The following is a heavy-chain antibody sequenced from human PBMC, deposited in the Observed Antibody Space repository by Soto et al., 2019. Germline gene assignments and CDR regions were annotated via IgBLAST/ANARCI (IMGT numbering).Heavy chain of an antibody. J-gene: IGHJ6*02. D-gene: IGHD2-8*01. CDR2: IYRGGST. CDR1: NYSISSGYF. Sequence: SETLSLTCVVSNYSISSGYFWGLIRQPPGEGLGCIGTIYRGGSTYYNPSLKSRVTVSVDTSKKQCSLKLTSVTAADTAIYYCARSLYCTTSSCSYYYYYGMDVWGQGXTVTVS. CDR3: ARSLYCTTSSCSYYYYYGMDV. V-gene: IGHV4-38-2*01.